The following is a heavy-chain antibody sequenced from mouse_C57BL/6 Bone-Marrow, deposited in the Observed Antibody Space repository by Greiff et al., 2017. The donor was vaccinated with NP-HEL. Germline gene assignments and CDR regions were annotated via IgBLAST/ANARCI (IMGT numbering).Heavy chain of an antibody. J-gene: IGHJ2*01. V-gene: IGHV1-66*01. Sequence: VQLQQSGPELVKPGASVKISCKASGYSFTSYYIHWVKQRPGQGLEWIGWIYPGSGNTKYNEKFKGKATLTADTSSSTAYMQLSSLTSEDSAVYYCARSDYYGSSPHYFDYWGQGTTLTVSS. CDR3: ARSDYYGSSPHYFDY. CDR1: GYSFTSYY. D-gene: IGHD1-1*01. CDR2: IYPGSGNT.